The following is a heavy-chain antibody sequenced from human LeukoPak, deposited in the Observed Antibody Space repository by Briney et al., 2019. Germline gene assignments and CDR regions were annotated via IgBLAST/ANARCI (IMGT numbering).Heavy chain of an antibody. CDR3: ARDRDLNYWFDT. J-gene: IGHJ5*02. CDR1: GGSIRSYY. V-gene: IGHV4-4*07. D-gene: IGHD1-7*01. Sequence: SETLSLTCIVSGGSIRSYYWNWIRQPAGKRLEWIGRIYSTGITNYNPSLKSRVTMSVDTSNNEFSLKLRSVTAADTAIYYCARDRDLNYWFDTWGQGTLVSVSS. CDR2: IYSTGIT.